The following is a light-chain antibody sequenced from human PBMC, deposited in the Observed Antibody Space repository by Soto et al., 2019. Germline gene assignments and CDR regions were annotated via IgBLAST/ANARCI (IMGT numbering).Light chain of an antibody. CDR2: DAS. J-gene: IGKJ1*01. CDR1: QDISNY. Sequence: DIQMTQSPSSLSASVGERVTITCQASQDISNYLNWYQQKPGKAPKLLIYDASNLETGVPSRFSGSGSGTDFTFTISSLQPEDFATYSCQQSYSTTWTFGQGTKVDIK. V-gene: IGKV1-33*01. CDR3: QQSYSTTWT.